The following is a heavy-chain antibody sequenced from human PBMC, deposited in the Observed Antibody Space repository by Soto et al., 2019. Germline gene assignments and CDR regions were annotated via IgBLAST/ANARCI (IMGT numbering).Heavy chain of an antibody. CDR2: INAGNGNT. J-gene: IGHJ6*02. CDR3: PSGYSIYYFYGMDV. D-gene: IGHD3-22*01. V-gene: IGHV1-3*01. Sequence: QVQLVQSGAEVKKPGASVKVSCKASGCTFTSYAMHWVRQAPGQRLEWMGWINAGNGNTKYSQKFQGRVTITRDTSASTAYMELSSLRSEDTAVYYCPSGYSIYYFYGMDVWGQGTTVTVSS. CDR1: GCTFTSYA.